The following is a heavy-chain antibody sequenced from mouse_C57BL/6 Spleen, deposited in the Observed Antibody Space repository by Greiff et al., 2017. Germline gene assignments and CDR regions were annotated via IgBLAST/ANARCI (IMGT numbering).Heavy chain of an antibody. V-gene: IGHV1-64*01. CDR2: ILPNSGST. Sequence: VQLQQPGAELVKPGASVKLSCKASGYTFTSYWMHWVKQRPGQGLEWIGMILPNSGSTNYNEKFKSKATLTVDKSSSTAYMQLSSLTSEDSAVYYCASPPYGSSPYWYFDVWGTGTTVTVSS. D-gene: IGHD1-1*01. CDR1: GYTFTSYW. CDR3: ASPPYGSSPYWYFDV. J-gene: IGHJ1*03.